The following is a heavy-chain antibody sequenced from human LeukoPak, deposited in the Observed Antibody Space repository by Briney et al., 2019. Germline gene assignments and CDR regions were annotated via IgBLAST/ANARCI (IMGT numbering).Heavy chain of an antibody. D-gene: IGHD3-10*01. CDR1: GGSISSSSYY. Sequence: SETLSLTCSVSGGSISSSSYYWGWIRQPPGKGLEWIESIYYSGSTYYNPSLKSRVTISVDTSKNQFSLKLSSVTAADTAVYYCARQILLWFGELQDAFDIWGQGTMVTVSS. CDR2: IYYSGST. CDR3: ARQILLWFGELQDAFDI. J-gene: IGHJ3*02. V-gene: IGHV4-39*01.